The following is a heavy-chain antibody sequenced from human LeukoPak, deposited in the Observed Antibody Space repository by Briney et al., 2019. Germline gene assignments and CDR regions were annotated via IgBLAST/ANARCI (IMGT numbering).Heavy chain of an antibody. CDR1: GYTFTSYG. CDR2: ISAYNGNT. CDR3: ARDPDIVVVPAEIHGMDV. Sequence: GASVKVSCKASGYTFTSYGISWVRQAPGQGLEWMGWISAYNGNTNYAQKLQGRVTMTTDTSTSTAYMELRSLRSDDTAVYYCARDPDIVVVPAEIHGMDVWGKGTTVTVSS. J-gene: IGHJ6*04. V-gene: IGHV1-18*04. D-gene: IGHD2-2*01.